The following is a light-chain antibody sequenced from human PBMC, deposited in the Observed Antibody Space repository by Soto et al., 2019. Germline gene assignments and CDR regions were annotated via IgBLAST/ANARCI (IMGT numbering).Light chain of an antibody. J-gene: IGKJ4*01. V-gene: IGKV1-12*01. CDR2: TAS. Sequence: DIQMTQTPSSVSASVGDRFTMTCLSSQGISSWLAWYQQKPGKAPKLLIYTASTLQRGVPSRFSGSGSGTDFTLTISMLQPEDFTTYYCQQLNSYPLTFGGGTKVDIK. CDR3: QQLNSYPLT. CDR1: QGISSW.